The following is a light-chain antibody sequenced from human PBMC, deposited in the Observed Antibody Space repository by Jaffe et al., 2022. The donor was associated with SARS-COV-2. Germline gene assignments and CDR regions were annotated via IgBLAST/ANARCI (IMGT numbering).Light chain of an antibody. J-gene: IGLJ3*02. CDR3: QAWDSSTGV. CDR2: QDT. CDR1: ELGDKY. Sequence: SYELTQSSSVSVSPGQTASITCSGDELGDKYVYWYQQRPAQPPVLVIYQDTKRPSGIPERFSGSISGNTATLTISGTQALDEADYYCQAWDSSTGVFGGGTKLTVL. V-gene: IGLV3-1*01.